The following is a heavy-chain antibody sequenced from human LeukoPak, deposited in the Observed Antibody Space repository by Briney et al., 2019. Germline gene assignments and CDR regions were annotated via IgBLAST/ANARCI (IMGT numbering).Heavy chain of an antibody. V-gene: IGHV1-2*06. Sequence: ASVKVSCKASGYTFTGYYMHWVRQAPGQGLEWMGRINPNSGGTNYAQKFQGRVTMTRDTSISTAYMELSRLRSDDTAVYYCASVFAIAVAVCDYWGQGTLVTVSS. CDR1: GYTFTGYY. D-gene: IGHD6-19*01. CDR3: ASVFAIAVAVCDY. J-gene: IGHJ4*02. CDR2: INPNSGGT.